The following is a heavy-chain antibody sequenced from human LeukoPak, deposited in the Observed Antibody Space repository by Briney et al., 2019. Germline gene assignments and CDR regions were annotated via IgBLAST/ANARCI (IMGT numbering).Heavy chain of an antibody. J-gene: IGHJ4*02. V-gene: IGHV4-4*07. CDR2: IYTSGST. CDR1: GGSISSYY. D-gene: IGHD2-15*01. CDR3: ARVVVAATVHYSDY. Sequence: SETLSLTCTVSGGSISSYYWSWIRQPAGKGLEWIGRIYTSGSTNYNPSLKSRVTMSVDTSKNQFSLELSSVTAADTAVYYCARVVVAATVHYSDYWGQGTLVTVSS.